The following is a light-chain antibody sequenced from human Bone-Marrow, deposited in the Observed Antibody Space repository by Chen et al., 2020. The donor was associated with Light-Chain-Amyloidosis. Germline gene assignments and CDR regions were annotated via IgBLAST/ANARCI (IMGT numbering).Light chain of an antibody. CDR2: DDS. V-gene: IGLV3-21*02. CDR1: EIETES. Sequence: SYVLTQAPSVSVAPGQTARITCGGDEIETESVHWYQQKPGQAPVLVVEDDSDRPSGIPERFSGSNAGNTATLTISRVEAGNEADYYCQVWDSLSDQVVFGGGTKRTVL. CDR3: QVWDSLSDQVV. J-gene: IGLJ2*01.